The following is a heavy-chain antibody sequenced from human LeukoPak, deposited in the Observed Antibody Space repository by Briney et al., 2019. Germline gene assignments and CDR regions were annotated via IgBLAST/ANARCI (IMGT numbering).Heavy chain of an antibody. V-gene: IGHV1-46*01. CDR3: ARDSGERGSGSYLIAY. D-gene: IGHD3-10*01. CDR2: IIPSDGFT. J-gene: IGHJ4*02. CDR1: GYTFSSYY. Sequence: ASVKVSCKASGYTFSSYYVHWVRQAPGQGLEWMGMIIPSDGFTSYAQKFQGRVTMTRDTSISTAYMELSRLRSDDTAVYYCARDSGERGSGSYLIAYWGQGTLVTVS.